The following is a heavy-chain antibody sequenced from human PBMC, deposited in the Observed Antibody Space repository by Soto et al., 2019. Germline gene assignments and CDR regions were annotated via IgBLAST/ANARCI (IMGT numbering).Heavy chain of an antibody. Sequence: QVKMVQSGGGVVQPGRSLRLSCAASGFTFSNYGMHWVRQAPGKGLEWVAVIWYDGSNKYYADSVKGRFTISRDNSKNTLYLQMNSLRADDTAVYYCARDRECTMVRGAIDWFDPWGQGTLVTVSS. V-gene: IGHV3-33*01. J-gene: IGHJ5*02. D-gene: IGHD3-10*01. CDR3: ARDRECTMVRGAIDWFDP. CDR1: GFTFSNYG. CDR2: IWYDGSNK.